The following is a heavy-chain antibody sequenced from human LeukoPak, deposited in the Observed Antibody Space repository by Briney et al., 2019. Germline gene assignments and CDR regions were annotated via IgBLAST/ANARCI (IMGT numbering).Heavy chain of an antibody. Sequence: PGGSLRLSCAASGFTVSSNYMSWVRQAPGKGLEWVSVIYSGGSTYYADSVKGRFTISRDNSKNTLYLQMNSLRAEDTAVYYCARDSLSIAADYWGQGTLVTVSS. J-gene: IGHJ4*02. V-gene: IGHV3-53*01. CDR2: IYSGGST. D-gene: IGHD6-6*01. CDR3: ARDSLSIAADY. CDR1: GFTVSSNY.